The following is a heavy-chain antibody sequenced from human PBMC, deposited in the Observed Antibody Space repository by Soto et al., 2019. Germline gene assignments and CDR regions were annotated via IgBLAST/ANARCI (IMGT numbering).Heavy chain of an antibody. J-gene: IGHJ4*02. CDR3: AKETWSGYYTGYFDN. D-gene: IGHD3-3*01. V-gene: IGHV3-43*01. Sequence: EVQLVESGGVVVQPGGSLRLSCAAYGFTFDDYTMHWVRQAPGKGLEWVSLITWDGDSTYYADSVKGRFTISRDNSKNSLYLQMNSLRTEDTALYYCAKETWSGYYTGYFDNWGQGTLVTVSS. CDR2: ITWDGDST. CDR1: GFTFDDYT.